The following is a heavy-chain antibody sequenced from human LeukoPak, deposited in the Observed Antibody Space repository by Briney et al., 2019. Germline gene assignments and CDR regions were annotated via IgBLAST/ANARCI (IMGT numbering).Heavy chain of an antibody. CDR1: GGSISSYY. V-gene: IGHV4-4*07. Sequence: SETLSLTCTVSGGSISSYYWSWIRQPAGKGLEWIGRIYTSGSTNYNPSLQSRVTMSVDTSKNQFSLKLSSVTAADTAVYYCARHRYYYRSGSYYGAPYYMDVWGKGTTVTISS. J-gene: IGHJ6*03. CDR2: IYTSGST. D-gene: IGHD3-10*01. CDR3: ARHRYYYRSGSYYGAPYYMDV.